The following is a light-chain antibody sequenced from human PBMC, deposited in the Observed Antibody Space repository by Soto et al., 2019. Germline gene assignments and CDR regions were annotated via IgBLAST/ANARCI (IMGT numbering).Light chain of an antibody. V-gene: IGLV2-14*03. CDR1: SSDVGGYAH. Sequence: QSVLTQPASVSGSPGQSITISCTGTSSDVGGYAHVSWYQQHPGNAPKLMIYDVSHRPSGVSKRFSGSKSGNTASLTISGLQAEDEADYFCSSYTSSRTVLFGGGTKLTVL. CDR3: SSYTSSRTVL. J-gene: IGLJ2*01. CDR2: DVS.